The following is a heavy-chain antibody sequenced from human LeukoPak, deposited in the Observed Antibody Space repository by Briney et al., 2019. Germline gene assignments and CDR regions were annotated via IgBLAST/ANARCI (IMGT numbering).Heavy chain of an antibody. Sequence: SETLSLTCTVAGGSISSYYWSWIRQPPGKGLEWIGYIYYSGSTNYNPSLKSRVTISVDTSKNQFSLKLSSVTAADTAVYYCARHQDGMDVWGQGTTVTVSS. V-gene: IGHV4-59*08. CDR2: IYYSGST. CDR3: ARHQDGMDV. CDR1: GGSISSYY. J-gene: IGHJ6*02.